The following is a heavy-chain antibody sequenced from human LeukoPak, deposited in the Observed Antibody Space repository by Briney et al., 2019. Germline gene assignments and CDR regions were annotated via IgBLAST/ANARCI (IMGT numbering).Heavy chain of an antibody. Sequence: GASVNVSCKASGYTFTSYAMHWVRQAPGQRLEWMGWINAGNGNTKYSQKFQGRVTVTRDTSASTAYMELSSLRSEDTAVYYCASPLPASYYDILTGYYSGYYYYGMDVWGQGTTVTVSS. V-gene: IGHV1-3*01. D-gene: IGHD3-9*01. J-gene: IGHJ6*02. CDR3: ASPLPASYYDILTGYYSGYYYYGMDV. CDR1: GYTFTSYA. CDR2: INAGNGNT.